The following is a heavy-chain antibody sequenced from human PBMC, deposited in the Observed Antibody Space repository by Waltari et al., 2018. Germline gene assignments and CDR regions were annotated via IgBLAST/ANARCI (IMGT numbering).Heavy chain of an antibody. CDR3: ARVGGSGYYRLLPFDY. J-gene: IGHJ4*02. V-gene: IGHV4-34*01. D-gene: IGHD3-22*01. CDR2: INQSGNT. Sequence: QVQLQQWGAGLLKPSETLSLTCAVYGGSFSGYYWSWIRQPPGKGLEWIGEINQSGNTNYNPTLKSRVTISVDTSKNQFSLKLSSVTAADTAVYYCARVGGSGYYRLLPFDYWGQGTLVTVSS. CDR1: GGSFSGYY.